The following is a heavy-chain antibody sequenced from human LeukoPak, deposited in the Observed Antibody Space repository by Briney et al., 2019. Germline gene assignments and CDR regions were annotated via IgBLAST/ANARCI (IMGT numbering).Heavy chain of an antibody. J-gene: IGHJ6*02. CDR2: MSGSGGNT. D-gene: IGHD3-10*01. CDR3: AKVHYGSGSFYYNYYGMDV. Sequence: PGRSLRLSCAASGFIFSTYDMNWVRQAPGKGLEWVSAMSGSGGNTYYAESVRGPFTVSRDNSRTTLYLQMNSLRVEDTAVYYCAKVHYGSGSFYYNYYGMDVWGQGTTVTVSS. V-gene: IGHV3-23*01. CDR1: GFIFSTYD.